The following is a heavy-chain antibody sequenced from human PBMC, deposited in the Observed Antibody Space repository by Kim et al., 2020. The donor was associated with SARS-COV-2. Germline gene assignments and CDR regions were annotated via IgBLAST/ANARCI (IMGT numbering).Heavy chain of an antibody. V-gene: IGHV3-66*04. J-gene: IGHJ5*02. CDR3: ARHAWFAP. CDR2: GGAK. Sequence: GGAKFDADSVKGRFTISRDGSKNTLYLQMKSLGVEDKAVYYCARHAWFAPWGQGTRVTVSS.